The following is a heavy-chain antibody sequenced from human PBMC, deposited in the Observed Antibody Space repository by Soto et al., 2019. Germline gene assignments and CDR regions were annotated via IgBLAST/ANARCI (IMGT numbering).Heavy chain of an antibody. V-gene: IGHV1-69*12. J-gene: IGHJ4*02. Sequence: QVRLVQSGAEVKKTESSVKVSCEASGTTFSNFAIGWVRQAPGQGLEWMGGIILPFGTPNYAQKFQGRVTIXAHXSMTTVYMELRGLRSGDTAVYYCVRGPDYEGYFDYWGQGTLVTVSS. CDR2: IILPFGTP. D-gene: IGHD3-22*01. CDR1: GTTFSNFA. CDR3: VRGPDYEGYFDY.